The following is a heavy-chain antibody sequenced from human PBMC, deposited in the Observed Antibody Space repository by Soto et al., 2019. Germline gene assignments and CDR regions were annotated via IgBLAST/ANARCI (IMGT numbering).Heavy chain of an antibody. J-gene: IGHJ4*02. CDR3: ARDLDTPDY. V-gene: IGHV3-23*01. D-gene: IGHD5-18*01. CDR1: GFTFSSYA. CDR2: ISGSGGST. Sequence: GGSLRLSCAASGFTFSSYAMSWVRQAPGKGLEWVSAISGSGGSTYYAESVKGRFTISRDNAKNSLYLQMNSLRAEDTAVYYCARDLDTPDYWGQGTLVTVSS.